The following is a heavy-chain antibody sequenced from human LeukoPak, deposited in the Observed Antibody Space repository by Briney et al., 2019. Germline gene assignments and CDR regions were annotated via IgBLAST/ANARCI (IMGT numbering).Heavy chain of an antibody. CDR2: IFSDGYTK. CDR3: ARASGPFDF. V-gene: IGHV3-33*01. CDR1: GFNFSTYG. D-gene: IGHD3-10*01. J-gene: IGHJ4*02. Sequence: PGGSLRLSCAASGFNFSTYGSHWVRQAPGKGLEWVAVIFSDGYTKYYAASVKDRFTISRDNSKNTLYLHMNSLIPGDTGVYYCARASGPFDFWGQGTLLTVSS.